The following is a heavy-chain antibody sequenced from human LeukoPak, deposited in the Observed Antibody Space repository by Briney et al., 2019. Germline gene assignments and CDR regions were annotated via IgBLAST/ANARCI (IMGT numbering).Heavy chain of an antibody. Sequence: GGSLRLSCAASGFTISSYSMNWVRQAPGKGLEWVSYISSSSSTIYYADSVKGRFTISRDNAKNSLYLQMNSLRAEDTAVYYCAREGSSAKGSYFDYWGQGTLVTVSS. CDR2: ISSSSSTI. CDR3: AREGSSAKGSYFDY. CDR1: GFTISSYS. J-gene: IGHJ4*02. V-gene: IGHV3-48*04. D-gene: IGHD6-13*01.